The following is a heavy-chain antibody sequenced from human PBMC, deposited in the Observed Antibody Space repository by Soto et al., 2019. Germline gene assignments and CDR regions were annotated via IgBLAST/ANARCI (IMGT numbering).Heavy chain of an antibody. J-gene: IGHJ4*02. D-gene: IGHD6-19*01. CDR3: AKGGNGSSGWTFDY. Sequence: EVQLLESGGGLVQPGGSLRLSCAASGFTFSSYAMSWVRQAPGKGLEWVSAISGSGGSTYYADSVKGRFTISGDNSKNTLYLEMNSLRADATAVYYCAKGGNGSSGWTFDYWGQGTLVTVSS. V-gene: IGHV3-23*01. CDR1: GFTFSSYA. CDR2: ISGSGGST.